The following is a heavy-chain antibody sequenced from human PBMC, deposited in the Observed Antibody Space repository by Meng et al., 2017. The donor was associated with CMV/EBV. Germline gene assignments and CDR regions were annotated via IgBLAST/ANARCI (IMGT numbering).Heavy chain of an antibody. CDR1: GYTFTDYY. J-gene: IGHJ4*02. CDR2: INPNSGGT. CDR3: ARDRLGYCSSTSCYYGAD. D-gene: IGHD2-2*01. V-gene: IGHV1-2*02. Sequence: ASVKVSCKASGYTFTDYYMHWVRQAPGQGLEWMGWINPNSGGTNYAQKFQGRVTMTRDTSISTAYMELSRLRSDDTAVYYCARDRLGYCSSTSCYYGADWGQGTLVTVSS.